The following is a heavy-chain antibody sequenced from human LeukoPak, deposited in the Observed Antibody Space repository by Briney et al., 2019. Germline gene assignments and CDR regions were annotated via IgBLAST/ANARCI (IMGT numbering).Heavy chain of an antibody. CDR3: AGGVLHGGGNWFDP. CDR1: GYTFTGYY. D-gene: IGHD3-16*01. V-gene: IGHV1-2*06. CDR2: INPNSGGT. Sequence: ASVKVSCKTSGYTFTGYYMHWLRQAPGQGLEWMGRINPNSGGTYYAQKLQGRVTMTRDTSISTSYMELTSLISDDTAVDYCAGGVLHGGGNWFDPWGQGTLATVSS. J-gene: IGHJ5*02.